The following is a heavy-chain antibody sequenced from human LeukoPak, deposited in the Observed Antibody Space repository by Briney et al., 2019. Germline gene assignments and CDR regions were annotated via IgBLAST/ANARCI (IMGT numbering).Heavy chain of an antibody. J-gene: IGHJ4*02. D-gene: IGHD6-13*01. V-gene: IGHV3-74*01. CDR3: AKGGSSSWPFDY. CDR1: GFNFSSYW. Sequence: GGSLRLSCAASGFNFSSYWMHWVRQAPGKGLVWISRINYDGTTTSYADSVKGRFTISRDNSKNTLYLQMNSLRAEDTAVYYCAKGGSSSWPFDYWGQGTLVTVSS. CDR2: INYDGTTT.